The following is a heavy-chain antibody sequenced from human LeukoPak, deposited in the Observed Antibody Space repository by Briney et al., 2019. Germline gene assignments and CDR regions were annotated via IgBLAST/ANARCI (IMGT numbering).Heavy chain of an antibody. V-gene: IGHV3-30*04. Sequence: GGSLRLSCAASGFTFSSYAMHWVRQAPGKGLEWVAVISYDGSNKYYADSVKGRFTISRDNSKNTLYLQMNSLRAEDTAVYYCARDGNPFNGCSYFDYWGQGTLVTVSS. D-gene: IGHD5-18*01. J-gene: IGHJ4*02. CDR3: ARDGNPFNGCSYFDY. CDR2: ISYDGSNK. CDR1: GFTFSSYA.